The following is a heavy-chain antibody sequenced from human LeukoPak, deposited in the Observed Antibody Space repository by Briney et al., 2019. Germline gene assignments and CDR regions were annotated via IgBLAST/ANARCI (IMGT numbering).Heavy chain of an antibody. J-gene: IGHJ4*02. CDR3: ARDAYCTSASCRRDFDS. V-gene: IGHV3-23*01. CDR2: ISGSGYNT. CDR1: GFTFSSYS. Sequence: GGSLRLSCAVSGFTFSSYSISWVRQAPGTGLQWVSAISGSGYNTYYADSVKGRFTISRDNSKSTLYLQMDSLRAEDTAVYYCARDAYCTSASCRRDFDSWGQGTLVTVSS. D-gene: IGHD2-2*01.